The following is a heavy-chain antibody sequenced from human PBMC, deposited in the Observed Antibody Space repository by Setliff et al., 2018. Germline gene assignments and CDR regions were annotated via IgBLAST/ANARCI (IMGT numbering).Heavy chain of an antibody. CDR2: ISYSGDT. CDR1: GGSISTNHYY. J-gene: IGHJ3*02. D-gene: IGHD3-22*01. Sequence: SETLSLTCTVSGGSISTNHYYWEWIRQAPGKGLEWIGRISYSGDTYYSPSLRSRVTISVATSKNQFSLKLRSVTAADTAVYYCARRYEVVIITKTGAFAIWGPGTMVTVSS. CDR3: ARRYEVVIITKTGAFAI. V-gene: IGHV4-39*01.